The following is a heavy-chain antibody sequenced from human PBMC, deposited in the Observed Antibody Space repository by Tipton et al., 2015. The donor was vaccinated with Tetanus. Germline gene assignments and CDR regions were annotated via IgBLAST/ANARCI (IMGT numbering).Heavy chain of an antibody. D-gene: IGHD6-25*01. V-gene: IGHV3-21*01. J-gene: IGHJ4*02. CDR2: ISSTSRYI. Sequence: SLRLSCEVSGLSFSNYKMNWVRQGPGRGLEWVSSISSTSRYINYADSVKGRFTISRDNAKNSLFLEMNSLRADDTAVYYCVSGSALDYWGQGTLITVSS. CDR3: VSGSALDY. CDR1: GLSFSNYK.